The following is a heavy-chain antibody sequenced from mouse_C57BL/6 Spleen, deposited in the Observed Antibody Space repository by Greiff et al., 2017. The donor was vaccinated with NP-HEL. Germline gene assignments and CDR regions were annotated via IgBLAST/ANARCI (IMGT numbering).Heavy chain of an antibody. Sequence: QVQLQQSGAELVKPGASVKMSCKASGYTFTSYWITWVKQRPGQGLEWIGDIYPGSGSTNYNEKFKSKATLTVDTSSSTAYMQLNSLTSEDSAVYYCARSYDSWFAYWGQGTLVTVSA. CDR2: IYPGSGST. V-gene: IGHV1-55*01. CDR3: ARSYDSWFAY. D-gene: IGHD2-4*01. CDR1: GYTFTSYW. J-gene: IGHJ3*01.